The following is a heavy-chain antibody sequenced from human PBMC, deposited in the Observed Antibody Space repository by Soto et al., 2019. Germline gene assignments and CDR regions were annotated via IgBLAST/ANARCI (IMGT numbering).Heavy chain of an antibody. CDR1: GYSFSSYW. Sequence: GESLQISCKGSGYSFSSYWISWVRQMPGKGLEWMGRIDPSDSYTNYSPSFQGHVTISADKSISTAYQQWSSLKASDTAMYYCAGSSDIVATIEDYYYGMDVWRQGTTGTVSS. J-gene: IGHJ6*02. D-gene: IGHD5-12*01. CDR3: AGSSDIVATIEDYYYGMDV. V-gene: IGHV5-10-1*01. CDR2: IDPSDSYT.